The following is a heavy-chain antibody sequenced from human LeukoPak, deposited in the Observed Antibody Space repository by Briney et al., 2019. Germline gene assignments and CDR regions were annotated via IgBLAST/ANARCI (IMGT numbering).Heavy chain of an antibody. CDR1: GFTFSSYS. V-gene: IGHV3-48*04. J-gene: IGHJ4*02. CDR2: ISSSSSTI. D-gene: IGHD3-10*01. Sequence: GGSLRLSCAASGFTFSSYSMNWVRQAPGKGLEWVSYISSSSSTIYYADSVKGRFTISRDNAKNSLYLQMNSLRAEDTAVYYCAATYYYGSGSYSYFGYWGQGTLVTVSS. CDR3: AATYYYGSGSYSYFGY.